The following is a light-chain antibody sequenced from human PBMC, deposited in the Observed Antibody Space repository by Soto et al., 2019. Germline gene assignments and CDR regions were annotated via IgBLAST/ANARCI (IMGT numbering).Light chain of an antibody. CDR3: QQLNSYPT. CDR2: AAS. CDR1: QGISSY. J-gene: IGKJ5*01. Sequence: DIQLTQSPSFLYASVGDRVTITCRASQGISSYLAWYQQKPGKAPKLLIYAASTLQSGVPSRFSGSGSATEFTLTISSLQPEDFATYFCQQLNSYPTFGQGTRLEIK. V-gene: IGKV1-9*01.